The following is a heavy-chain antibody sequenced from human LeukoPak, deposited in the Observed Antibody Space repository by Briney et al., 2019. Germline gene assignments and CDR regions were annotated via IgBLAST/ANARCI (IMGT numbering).Heavy chain of an antibody. J-gene: IGHJ4*02. CDR2: TYSRSKWYN. CDR1: GDGVSSNSSA. V-gene: IGHV6-1*01. Sequence: QTLALACAISGDGVSSNSSAWNWIRQSRSRVLEWLGRTYSRSKWYNDYAGSVKSRITINRDTSKNQFSLQLNSVTPEDTAVYYCARDRGQYFDYWGQGTLVTVS. CDR3: ARDRGQYFDY. D-gene: IGHD3-10*01.